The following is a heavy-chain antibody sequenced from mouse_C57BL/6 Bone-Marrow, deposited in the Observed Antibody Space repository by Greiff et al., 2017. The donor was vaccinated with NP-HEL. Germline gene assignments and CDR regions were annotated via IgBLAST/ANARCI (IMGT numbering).Heavy chain of an antibody. D-gene: IGHD1-1*01. CDR2: IDPEDGDT. Sequence: VQLQQSGAELVRPGASVKLSCTASGFNIKDYYMHWVKQRPEQGLEWIGRIDPEDGDTEYAPKFQGKATMTADTSSNTAYLQLSSLTSEDTAVYYCVYGSSYFAWFAYWGQGTLVTVSA. CDR1: GFNIKDYY. V-gene: IGHV14-1*01. CDR3: VYGSSYFAWFAY. J-gene: IGHJ3*01.